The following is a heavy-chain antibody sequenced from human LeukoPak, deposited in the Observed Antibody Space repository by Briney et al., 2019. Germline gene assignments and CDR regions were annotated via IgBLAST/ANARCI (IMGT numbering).Heavy chain of an antibody. Sequence: GGSLRLSCAASGFTFSSYSMNWVRQAPGKGLEWVSSISSSSSYIYYADSVKGRLTISRDNAKNSLYLQMNSLRAEDTAVYYCAREGMPTNYYYGMDVWGQGTTVTVSS. CDR3: AREGMPTNYYYGMDV. J-gene: IGHJ6*02. CDR2: ISSSSSYI. D-gene: IGHD2-2*01. V-gene: IGHV3-21*01. CDR1: GFTFSSYS.